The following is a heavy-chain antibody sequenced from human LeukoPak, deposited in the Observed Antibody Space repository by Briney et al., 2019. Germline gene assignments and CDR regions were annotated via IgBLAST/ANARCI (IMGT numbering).Heavy chain of an antibody. Sequence: SETLSLACTVSGYYVTDGYYWGWIRQPPGKGLEWIGHIYHFGDTFYNPSLNTRVTLSVDTSQNQISLTLTSLTAADTATYYCARIDKTQRLVLGVEQWGQGTLVTVSS. V-gene: IGHV4-38-2*02. J-gene: IGHJ1*01. CDR3: ARIDKTQRLVLGVEQ. D-gene: IGHD6-13*01. CDR1: GYYVTDGYY. CDR2: IYHFGDT.